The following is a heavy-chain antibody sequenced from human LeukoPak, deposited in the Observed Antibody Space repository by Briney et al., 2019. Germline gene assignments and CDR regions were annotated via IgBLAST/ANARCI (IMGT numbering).Heavy chain of an antibody. Sequence: ASVKVSCKASGGTFSSYAISWVRQAPGQGLEWMGRIIPILGIANHAQKFQGRVTITADKSTSTAYMELSSLRSEDTAVYYCARQRVSLDAFDIWGQGTVVTISS. J-gene: IGHJ3*02. CDR2: IIPILGIA. V-gene: IGHV1-69*04. CDR1: GGTFSSYA. CDR3: ARQRVSLDAFDI. D-gene: IGHD3-3*02.